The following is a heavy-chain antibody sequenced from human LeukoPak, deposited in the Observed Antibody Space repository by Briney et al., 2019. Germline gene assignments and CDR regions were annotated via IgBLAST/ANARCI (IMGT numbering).Heavy chain of an antibody. Sequence: GGSLRLSCAASGFTFSSYDMHWVRQAAGKGLEWVSAIGTAGDTYYPGSVKGRFTISRENAKNSLYLQMNSLRAGDTAVYYCARDNCSSTSCPGGFDPWRQGTLVTVSS. V-gene: IGHV3-13*01. CDR2: IGTAGDT. CDR3: ARDNCSSTSCPGGFDP. J-gene: IGHJ5*02. D-gene: IGHD2-2*01. CDR1: GFTFSSYD.